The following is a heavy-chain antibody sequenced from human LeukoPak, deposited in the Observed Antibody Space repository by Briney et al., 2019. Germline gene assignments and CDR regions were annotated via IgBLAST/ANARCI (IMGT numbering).Heavy chain of an antibody. CDR1: GGSFSGYY. Sequence: PSETLSLTCAVYGGSFSGYYWSWIRQPPGKGLEWIGEINHSGSTNYNPSLKSRVTISVDTSKNQFSLKLSSVTAADTAVYYCARAVLYSSGWYHAFDIWGQGTMVTVSS. J-gene: IGHJ3*02. CDR2: INHSGST. V-gene: IGHV4-34*01. CDR3: ARAVLYSSGWYHAFDI. D-gene: IGHD6-19*01.